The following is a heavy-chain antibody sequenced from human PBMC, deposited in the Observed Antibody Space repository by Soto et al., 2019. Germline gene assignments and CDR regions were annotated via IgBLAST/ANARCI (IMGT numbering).Heavy chain of an antibody. CDR2: IYSSGTT. CDR1: GASVSSRGYY. D-gene: IGHD3-10*01. CDR3: ARVGVRGVISGMDV. J-gene: IGHJ6*02. V-gene: IGHV4-31*03. Sequence: VQLQKSGPGLAKPSQTLSLTCTVSGASVSSRGYYLSWVRQHPGKGLEWMGCIYSSGTTNYNPSLRSRGSISLDTSKNQFSLKLRSLTAADTAVYYCARVGVRGVISGMDVWGQGTTVTVSS.